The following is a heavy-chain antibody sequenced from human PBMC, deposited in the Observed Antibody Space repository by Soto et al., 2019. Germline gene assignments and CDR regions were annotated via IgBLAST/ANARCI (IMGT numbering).Heavy chain of an antibody. Sequence: QVQLVESGGGVVQPGRSLRLSCAASGFTFSSYGMHWVRQAPGKGLEWVAVIWSDGSNKYYADSVKGRFTISRDNSKNTLYLQMNSLRAEDTAVYYCARYYYDSSGYYPLWGPGTLVTVSS. V-gene: IGHV3-33*01. CDR2: IWSDGSNK. CDR3: ARYYYDSSGYYPL. CDR1: GFTFSSYG. J-gene: IGHJ4*02. D-gene: IGHD3-22*01.